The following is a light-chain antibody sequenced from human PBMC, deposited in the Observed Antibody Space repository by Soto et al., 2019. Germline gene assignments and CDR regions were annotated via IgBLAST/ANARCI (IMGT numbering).Light chain of an antibody. CDR2: EGS. CDR3: CSYARSSTYV. CDR1: SGDVGSYNL. J-gene: IGLJ1*01. V-gene: IGLV2-23*01. Sequence: QSALTQPASVSGSPGQSITISCTGTSGDVGSYNLVSWYQHHPGKAPKLMIYEGSKRPSGVSNRFSGSKSGSTASLTISGLQAEDEADYYCCSYARSSTYVLGTGTKVTVL.